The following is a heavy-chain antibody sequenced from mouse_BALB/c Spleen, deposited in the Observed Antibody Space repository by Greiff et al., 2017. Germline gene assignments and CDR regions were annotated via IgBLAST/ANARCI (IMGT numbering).Heavy chain of an antibody. CDR2: INSNGGST. CDR3: AREGGITTAFDY. J-gene: IGHJ2*01. V-gene: IGHV5-6-3*01. D-gene: IGHD1-2*01. Sequence: EVKLVESGGGLVQPGGSLKLSCAASGFTFSSYGMSWVRQTPDKRLELVATINSNGGSTYYPDSVKGRFTISRDNAKNTLYLQMSSLKSEDTAMYYCAREGGITTAFDYWGQGTTLTVSS. CDR1: GFTFSSYG.